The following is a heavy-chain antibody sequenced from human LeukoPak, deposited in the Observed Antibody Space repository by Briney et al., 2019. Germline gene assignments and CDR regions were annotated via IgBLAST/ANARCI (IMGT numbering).Heavy chain of an antibody. V-gene: IGHV4-39*07. Sequence: SETLSLTCTVSGGSISSSSYYWGWIRQPPGKGLEWIGSIYYSGSTYYNPSLKSRVTISVDTSKNQFSLKLSSVTAADTAVYYCAKSGSLGAFDIWGQGTMVTVPS. CDR2: IYYSGST. D-gene: IGHD3-10*01. CDR3: AKSGSLGAFDI. J-gene: IGHJ3*02. CDR1: GGSISSSSYY.